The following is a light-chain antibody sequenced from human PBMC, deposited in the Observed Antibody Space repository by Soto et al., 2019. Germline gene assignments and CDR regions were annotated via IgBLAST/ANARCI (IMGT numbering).Light chain of an antibody. V-gene: IGKV3-20*01. CDR3: QQYGSSLMYS. CDR1: QSVSSSY. CDR2: GAS. Sequence: VLTQSPGTLSLSPGERASLSCRASQSVSSSYLAWYQQKPGQAPRVLIYGASRRATGIPDRFSGSGSGTDFTLTISRLEPDDFAVYYCQQYGSSLMYSFGQGTKLEIK. J-gene: IGKJ2*01.